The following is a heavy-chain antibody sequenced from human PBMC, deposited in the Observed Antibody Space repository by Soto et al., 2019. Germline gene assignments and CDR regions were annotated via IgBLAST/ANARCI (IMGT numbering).Heavy chain of an antibody. V-gene: IGHV3-53*04. D-gene: IGHD6-13*01. J-gene: IGHJ4*02. CDR3: AGSRLHSSGWSYYFDY. CDR1: GFTVSSNY. CDR2: IYSGGST. Sequence: EVQLVESGGGLVQPGGSLRLSCAASGFTVSSNYMSWVRQAPGKGLEWVSVIYSGGSTYYADSVKGRLTISRHNSKNTLYLQMNSLRAEDTAVYYCAGSRLHSSGWSYYFDYWGQGTLVTVSS.